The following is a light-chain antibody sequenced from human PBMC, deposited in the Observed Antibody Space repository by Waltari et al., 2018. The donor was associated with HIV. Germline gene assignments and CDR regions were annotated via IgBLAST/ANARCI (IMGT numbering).Light chain of an antibody. Sequence: QSVLTPPPSASATPGQRVTISCSGSSSNTGSNSVNWYQHLPGTAPKLLIYSNNQRPSGVPDRFSGSKSGTSASLAISGLQSEDEANYYCVAWDDSLEGSVFGGGTQLTVL. CDR3: VAWDDSLEGSV. CDR2: SNN. J-gene: IGLJ7*01. V-gene: IGLV1-44*01. CDR1: SSNTGSNS.